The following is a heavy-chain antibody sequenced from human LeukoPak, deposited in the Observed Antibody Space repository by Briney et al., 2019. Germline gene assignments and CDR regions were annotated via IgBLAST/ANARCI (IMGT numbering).Heavy chain of an antibody. V-gene: IGHV3-30*02. CDR1: GLTFSSYG. D-gene: IGHD3-22*01. Sequence: GGSLRLSCAASGLTFSSYGRHWVRQAPGKGLEWVAFIRYDGSNKHYADSVKGRFTISRDNSKNTLYLQMNSLRAEDTAVYYCAKDSRLYDSSGYYYPFFDYWGQGTLVTVSS. CDR2: IRYDGSNK. J-gene: IGHJ4*02. CDR3: AKDSRLYDSSGYYYPFFDY.